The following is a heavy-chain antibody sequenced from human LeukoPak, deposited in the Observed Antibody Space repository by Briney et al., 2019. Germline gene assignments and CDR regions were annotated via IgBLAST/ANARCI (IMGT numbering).Heavy chain of an antibody. D-gene: IGHD2-2*01. CDR1: KYSFTSYW. CDR3: ARRGSSAYFDY. J-gene: IGHJ4*02. V-gene: IGHV5-51*01. Sequence: GESLKISCKGSKYSFTSYWIAWVRQMPGKGLEWMGIIYPGDSDTKYSPSFQGQVTISVDKSISTAYLQWSSLKASDTAIYYCARRGSSAYFDYWGQGTLVTVSS. CDR2: IYPGDSDT.